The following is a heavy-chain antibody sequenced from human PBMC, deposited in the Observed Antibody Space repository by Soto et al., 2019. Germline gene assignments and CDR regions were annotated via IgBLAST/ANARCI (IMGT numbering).Heavy chain of an antibody. Sequence: QLQLQESGPGLVKPSETLSLPCPVSGGSISSFNYFWGWIRQPPGKGLEWIGSLYYSGNTYYNPSLQSRVTISVDTSKKQCTLTLRSVTAADTAVYYCARGGGSTFNWFDPWGQGTLVTVSP. D-gene: IGHD2-15*01. J-gene: IGHJ5*02. CDR3: ARGGGSTFNWFDP. CDR1: GGSISSFNYF. CDR2: LYYSGNT. V-gene: IGHV4-39*01.